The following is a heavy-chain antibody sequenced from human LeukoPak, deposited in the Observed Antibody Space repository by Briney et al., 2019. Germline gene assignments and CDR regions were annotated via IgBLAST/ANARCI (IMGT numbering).Heavy chain of an antibody. Sequence: GGSLRLSCAASGFTFSSYAMSWVRQAPGKGLEWVSAISGSGGSTYYADSVKGRFTISRDNSKNTLYLQMNSLRAEDTAVYYCARDLYGDYELFDYWGQGTLVTVSS. D-gene: IGHD4-17*01. V-gene: IGHV3-23*01. CDR2: ISGSGGST. CDR1: GFTFSSYA. CDR3: ARDLYGDYELFDY. J-gene: IGHJ4*02.